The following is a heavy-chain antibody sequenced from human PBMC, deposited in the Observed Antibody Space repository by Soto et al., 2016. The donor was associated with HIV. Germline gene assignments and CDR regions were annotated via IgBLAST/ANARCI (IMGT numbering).Heavy chain of an antibody. CDR3: SQMGGYCTGGSCRDF. CDR2: ISSSGNTI. CDR1: DFSFGDYA. V-gene: IGHV3-48*03. J-gene: IGHJ4*02. D-gene: IGHD2-8*02. Sequence: EVQLVESGGGLVQPGGSLRLSCAASDFSFGDYAMNWVRQAPGKGLEWLSYISSSGNTIYYADSVKGRFTVSRDNAKNSLYLRMNSLRVEDTAVYYCSQMGGYCTGGSCRDFWGQGTLVXVSS.